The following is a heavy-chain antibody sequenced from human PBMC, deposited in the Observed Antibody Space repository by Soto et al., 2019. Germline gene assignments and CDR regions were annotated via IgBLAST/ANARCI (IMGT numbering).Heavy chain of an antibody. Sequence: GGSLRLSCAASGFTVSSNYMSWVRQAPGKGLEWVSVIYSGGSTYYADSVKGRFTISRDNSKNTLYLQMNSLRAEDTAVYYCARVDSSGSDYYYYGMDVWGQGTTVTVSS. D-gene: IGHD3-22*01. CDR3: ARVDSSGSDYYYYGMDV. CDR2: IYSGGST. CDR1: GFTVSSNY. J-gene: IGHJ6*02. V-gene: IGHV3-66*01.